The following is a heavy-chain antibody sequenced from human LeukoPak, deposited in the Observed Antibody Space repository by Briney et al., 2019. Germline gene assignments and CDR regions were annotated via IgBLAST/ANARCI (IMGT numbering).Heavy chain of an antibody. CDR3: ARENGMAPPDY. D-gene: IGHD5-24*01. V-gene: IGHV3-21*01. CDR2: ITSSSTYI. J-gene: IGHJ4*02. Sequence: PGGSLRLSCAASGFTFSSYSMNWVRQAPGKGLEWVSSITSSSTYIYYADSVKGRFTISRDNAENSLYLQMNSLRAEDTAVYYCARENGMAPPDYWGQGTLVTVSS. CDR1: GFTFSSYS.